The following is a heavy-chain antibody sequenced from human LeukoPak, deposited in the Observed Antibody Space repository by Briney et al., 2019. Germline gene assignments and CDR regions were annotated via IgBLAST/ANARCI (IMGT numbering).Heavy chain of an antibody. J-gene: IGHJ4*02. CDR3: ARVAYDSSGYLYYFDY. Sequence: SETLSLTCAVSGGSISSSNWWSWVRQPPGKGLEWIGEIYHSGSTNYNPSLKSRVTISVDKSKNQFSLKLSSVTAADTAVYYCARVAYDSSGYLYYFDYWGQGTLVTVSS. CDR2: IYHSGST. CDR1: GGSISSSNW. V-gene: IGHV4-4*02. D-gene: IGHD3-22*01.